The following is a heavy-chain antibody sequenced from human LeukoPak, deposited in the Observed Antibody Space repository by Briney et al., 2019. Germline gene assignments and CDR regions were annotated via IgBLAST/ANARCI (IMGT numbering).Heavy chain of an antibody. CDR1: GGTFSSYA. J-gene: IGHJ6*03. D-gene: IGHD4-11*01. Sequence: GASVKVSCKASGGTFSSYAISWVRQAPGQGLEWMGGIIPIFGTANYAQKLQGRVTMTTDTSTSTAYMELRSLRSDDTAVYYCARVGPTVTTLSTPNTGYYYYMNVWGKGTTVTVSS. V-gene: IGHV1-69*05. CDR2: IIPIFGTA. CDR3: ARVGPTVTTLSTPNTGYYYYMNV.